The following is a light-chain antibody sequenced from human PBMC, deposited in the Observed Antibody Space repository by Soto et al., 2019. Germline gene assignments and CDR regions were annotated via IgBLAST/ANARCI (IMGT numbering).Light chain of an antibody. Sequence: EIVLTQSPGTLSLSPGERATLSCRASQSVSSSYLAWYQQKPGQAPRPLIYGASSRATGIPDRFIGSGSGTDFTLNISRLEPEDFAVYYCQQYDSSPWTFGQGTTVEIK. V-gene: IGKV3-20*01. CDR2: GAS. CDR3: QQYDSSPWT. CDR1: QSVSSSY. J-gene: IGKJ1*01.